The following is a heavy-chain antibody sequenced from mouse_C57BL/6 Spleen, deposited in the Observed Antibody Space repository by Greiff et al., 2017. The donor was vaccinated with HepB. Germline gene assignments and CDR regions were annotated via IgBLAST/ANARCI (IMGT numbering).Heavy chain of an antibody. CDR3: ARRYGSSLDY. J-gene: IGHJ2*01. CDR1: GYTFTDYY. D-gene: IGHD1-1*01. CDR2: INPNNGGT. Sequence: EVQLQQSGPELVKPGASVKISCKASGYTFTDYYMNWVKQSHGKSLEWIGDINPNNGGTSYNQKFKGKATLTVDKSSSTAYMELRSLTSEDSAVYYCARRYGSSLDYWGQGTTLTVSS. V-gene: IGHV1-26*01.